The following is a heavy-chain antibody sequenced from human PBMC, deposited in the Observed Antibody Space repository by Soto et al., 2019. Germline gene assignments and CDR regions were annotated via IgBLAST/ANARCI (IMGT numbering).Heavy chain of an antibody. CDR3: ARGRYGNSRDWFDP. D-gene: IGHD5-18*01. V-gene: IGHV5-10-1*01. CDR2: IDPSDSYT. Sequence: PGESLKISCKGSGYSFTNFWINWVRQMPGKGLEWMGMIDPSDSYTKYSPSFQGHVTISADKSISTAYVQWSSLKASDTAMYYCARGRYGNSRDWFDPWGQGTLVTVSS. CDR1: GYSFTNFW. J-gene: IGHJ5*02.